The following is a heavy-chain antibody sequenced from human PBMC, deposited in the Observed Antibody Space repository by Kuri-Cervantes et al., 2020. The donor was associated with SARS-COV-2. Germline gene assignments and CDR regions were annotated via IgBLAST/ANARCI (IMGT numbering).Heavy chain of an antibody. Sequence: ESLKISCSASGFTFSSYAMHWVRQAPGKGLEYVSAISSNGGSTYYADSVKGRFTISRDNSKNTLYLQMSSLRAEDTAVYYCVKVTTYYDFWSGYSYGMDVWGQGTTVTVSS. CDR3: VKVTTYYDFWSGYSYGMDV. V-gene: IGHV3-64D*08. CDR1: GFTFSSYA. J-gene: IGHJ6*02. D-gene: IGHD3-3*01. CDR2: ISSNGGST.